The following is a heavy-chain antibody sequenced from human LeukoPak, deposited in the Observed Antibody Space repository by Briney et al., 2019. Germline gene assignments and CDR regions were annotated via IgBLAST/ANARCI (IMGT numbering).Heavy chain of an antibody. D-gene: IGHD1-26*01. V-gene: IGHV1-69*05. CDR2: IIPIFGTA. CDR3: ARAVGATGEYYFDY. Sequence: ASVKVCCKASGGTFSSSAISWVRQAPGQGLEWMGGIIPIFGTANYAQKFQGRVTITTDESTSTTYMELSSLRSEDTAVYYCARAVGATGEYYFDYWGQGTLVTVSS. CDR1: GGTFSSSA. J-gene: IGHJ4*02.